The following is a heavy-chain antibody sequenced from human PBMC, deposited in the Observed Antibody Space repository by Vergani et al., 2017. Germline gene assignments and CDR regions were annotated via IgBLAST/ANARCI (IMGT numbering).Heavy chain of an antibody. V-gene: IGHV4-34*01. CDR1: GGSFSGYY. CDR3: AGELGPEQIFDY. CDR2: INHSGST. Sequence: QVQLQQWGAGLLKPSETLSLTCAVYGGSFSGYYWSWIRQPPGKGLEWIGEINHSGSTNYNPSLKSRVTISVDTSKNQFSLKLSSVTAADTAVYYCAGELGPEQIFDYWGQGTLVTVSS. D-gene: IGHD1-26*01. J-gene: IGHJ4*02.